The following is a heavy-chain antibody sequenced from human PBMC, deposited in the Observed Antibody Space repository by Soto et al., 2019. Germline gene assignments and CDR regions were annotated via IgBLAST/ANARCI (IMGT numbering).Heavy chain of an antibody. D-gene: IGHD3-22*01. Sequence: QLQLQESGSGLVKPSQTLSLTCAVSGGSISSGGYSWSWIRQPPGKGLEWIGYIYHSGSTYYNPSLKSRVTISVDTSKNQFSLKLSSVTAADTAVYYCLLGYDSSGYYYRDYWGQGTLVTVSS. CDR3: LLGYDSSGYYYRDY. CDR1: GGSISSGGYS. CDR2: IYHSGST. J-gene: IGHJ4*02. V-gene: IGHV4-30-2*05.